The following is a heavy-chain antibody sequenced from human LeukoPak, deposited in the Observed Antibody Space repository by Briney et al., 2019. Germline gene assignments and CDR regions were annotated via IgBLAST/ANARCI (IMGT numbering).Heavy chain of an antibody. CDR1: GGSISSASYY. Sequence: SQTLSLTCTVSGGSISSASYYWSWIRQPAGKGLEWIGRIYTGGSTNYNPSLKSRVTISIDTSKNQFSLKLSSVTAADTAVYYCARRYGDYGYGWFDPWGQGTQVTVSS. CDR3: ARRYGDYGYGWFDP. J-gene: IGHJ5*02. V-gene: IGHV4-61*02. CDR2: IYTGGST. D-gene: IGHD4-17*01.